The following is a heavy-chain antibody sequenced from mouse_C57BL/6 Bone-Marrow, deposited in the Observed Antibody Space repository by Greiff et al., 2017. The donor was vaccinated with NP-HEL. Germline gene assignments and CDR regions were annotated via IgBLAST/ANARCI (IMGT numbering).Heavy chain of an antibody. CDR2: INPYNGGT. D-gene: IGHD2-4*01. CDR1: GYTFTDYY. Sequence: EVQLQQSGPVLVKPGASVKMSCKASGYTFTDYYMNWVQQSHGKSLEWIGVINPYNGGTSYNQKFKGKATLTVDKSSSTAYMELNSLTSEDSAVYYCARGDYDGVFYYAMGYWGQGTSVTVSS. V-gene: IGHV1-19*01. J-gene: IGHJ4*01. CDR3: ARGDYDGVFYYAMGY.